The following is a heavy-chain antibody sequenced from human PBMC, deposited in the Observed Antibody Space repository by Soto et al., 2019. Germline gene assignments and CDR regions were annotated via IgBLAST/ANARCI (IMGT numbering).Heavy chain of an antibody. CDR3: AKAGVPARYRGYFFDY. V-gene: IGHV3-23*01. Sequence: EVQLLESGGGLIQPGGSLRLSCVASGFTFSDYAMSWVRQAPGKGLELVSGISGSGISSHTADSVKGRFTISRDNSKNTLNLQMSSLRVEDTAVYFCAKAGVPARYRGYFFDYWGHGTLVTVSS. D-gene: IGHD2-2*01. CDR1: GFTFSDYA. CDR2: ISGSGISS. J-gene: IGHJ4*01.